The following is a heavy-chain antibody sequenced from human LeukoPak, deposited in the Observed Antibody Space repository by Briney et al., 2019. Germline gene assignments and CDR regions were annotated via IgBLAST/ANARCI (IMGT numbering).Heavy chain of an antibody. J-gene: IGHJ4*02. CDR3: ARSLWFGELPGHY. Sequence: ASVKVSCKASGGTFSSYAISWVRQAPGQGLEWMGIINPSGGSTSYAQKFQGRVTMTRDTSTSTVYMELSSLRSEDTAVYYCARSLWFGELPGHYWGQATLVTVSS. CDR1: GGTFSSYA. CDR2: INPSGGST. V-gene: IGHV1-46*01. D-gene: IGHD3-10*01.